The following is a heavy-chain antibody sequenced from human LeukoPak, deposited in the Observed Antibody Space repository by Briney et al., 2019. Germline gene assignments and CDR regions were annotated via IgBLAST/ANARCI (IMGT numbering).Heavy chain of an antibody. Sequence: GGSLRLSCAASGFTFDDYGMSWVRQAPGKGLEWVSGINWNGGSTGYADSVKGRFTISRGNAKNSLYLQMNSLRAEDTALYYCARGLYYYDSSGYLGFDYWGQGTLVTVSS. CDR3: ARGLYYYDSSGYLGFDY. CDR1: GFTFDDYG. CDR2: INWNGGST. V-gene: IGHV3-20*04. J-gene: IGHJ4*02. D-gene: IGHD3-22*01.